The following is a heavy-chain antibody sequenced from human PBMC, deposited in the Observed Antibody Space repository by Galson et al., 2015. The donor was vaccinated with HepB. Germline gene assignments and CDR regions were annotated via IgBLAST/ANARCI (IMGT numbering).Heavy chain of an antibody. CDR2: INPNSGGT. V-gene: IGHV1-2*02. D-gene: IGHD6-13*01. CDR1: GYTFTGYY. J-gene: IGHJ4*02. CDR3: ARGYSSSWHLFDY. Sequence: SVKVSCKASGYTFTGYYMHWVRQAPGQGLEWMGWINPNSGGTNYAQKFQGRVTMTRDTSISTAYMELSRLRSDDTAVYYCARGYSSSWHLFDYWGQGTLVTVSS.